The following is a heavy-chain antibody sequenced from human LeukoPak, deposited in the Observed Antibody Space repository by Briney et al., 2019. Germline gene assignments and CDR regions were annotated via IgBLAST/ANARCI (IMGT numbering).Heavy chain of an antibody. D-gene: IGHD4-23*01. V-gene: IGHV1-2*02. Sequence: GASVKVSCKASGYTFTGYYMHWVQQAPGQGPEWMGWINPNSGDTNYAQKFQGRVTMTRDTSISTAYMELSRLRSDDTAVYYCATVPDYGGKDFDYWGQGTLVTVSS. CDR3: ATVPDYGGKDFDY. CDR1: GYTFTGYY. CDR2: INPNSGDT. J-gene: IGHJ4*02.